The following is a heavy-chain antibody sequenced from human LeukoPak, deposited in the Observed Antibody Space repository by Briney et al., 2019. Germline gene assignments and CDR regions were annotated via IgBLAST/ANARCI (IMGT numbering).Heavy chain of an antibody. CDR2: INHSSGGT. V-gene: IGHV1-2*02. D-gene: IGHD6-13*01. Sequence: ASVKVSCKTSGYSFTSYYIHWVRQAPGQGLEWMGWINHSSGGTEYAQKFQGRVSMTGDTSISTAYMELSRLRSDDTAVHYCARDRGSSWYVDYWGQGTLVTVSS. CDR3: ARDRGSSWYVDY. CDR1: GYSFTSYY. J-gene: IGHJ4*02.